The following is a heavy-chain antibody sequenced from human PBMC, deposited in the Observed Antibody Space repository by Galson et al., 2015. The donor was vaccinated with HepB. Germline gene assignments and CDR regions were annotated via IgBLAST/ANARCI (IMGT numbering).Heavy chain of an antibody. J-gene: IGHJ6*04. CDR2: ISSSSSYI. D-gene: IGHD6-6*01. CDR3: AREGGIAARIRSFGDV. V-gene: IGHV3-21*01. CDR1: GFTFSSYS. Sequence: SLRLSCAASGFTFSSYSMNWVRQAPGKGLEWVSSISSSSSYIYYADSVKGRFTISRDNAKNSLYLQMNSLRAEDTAVYYCAREGGIAARIRSFGDVWGKGTTVTVSS.